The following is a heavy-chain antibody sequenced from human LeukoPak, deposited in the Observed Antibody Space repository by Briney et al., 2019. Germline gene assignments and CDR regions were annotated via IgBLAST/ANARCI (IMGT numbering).Heavy chain of an antibody. CDR2: ISGSSIYI. Sequence: GGSPRLSCTASGFPFSNYSMNWVRQAPGKGLEWVSSISGSSIYIYYADSVKGRFTLSRDNAKKSLYLQMNSLRAEDTAVYFCARVVGFSYYFDSWGQGTLVTVSS. D-gene: IGHD2-15*01. CDR3: ARVVGFSYYFDS. CDR1: GFPFSNYS. V-gene: IGHV3-21*01. J-gene: IGHJ4*02.